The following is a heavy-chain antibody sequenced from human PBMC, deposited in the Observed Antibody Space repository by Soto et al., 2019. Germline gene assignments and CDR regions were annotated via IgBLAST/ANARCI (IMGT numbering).Heavy chain of an antibody. CDR3: AKAKGNWNYYYYGMDV. CDR1: GFTFSSYG. Sequence: QVQLVESGGGVVQPGRSLRLSCAASGFTFSSYGMHWVRQAPGKGLEWVAVISYDGSNKYYADSVKGRFTISRDNSKNTLYLKMNSRRAEDRAGYYCAKAKGNWNYYYYGMDVWGQGTTVTVSS. D-gene: IGHD1-1*01. J-gene: IGHJ6*02. V-gene: IGHV3-30*18. CDR2: ISYDGSNK.